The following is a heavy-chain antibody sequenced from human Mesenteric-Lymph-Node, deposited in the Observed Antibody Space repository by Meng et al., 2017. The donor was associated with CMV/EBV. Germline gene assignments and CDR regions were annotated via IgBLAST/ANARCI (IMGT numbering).Heavy chain of an antibody. V-gene: IGHV3-21*01. Sequence: GGSLRLSCTVSGGSINSGDSHWGWIRQSPGKGLEWVSSISSSSSYIYYADSVKGRFTISRDNAKNSLYLQMNSLRAEDTAVYYCARESRFLEWPNFDYWGQGTLVTVSS. CDR1: GGSINSGDSH. CDR3: ARESRFLEWPNFDY. D-gene: IGHD3-3*01. CDR2: ISSSSSYI. J-gene: IGHJ4*02.